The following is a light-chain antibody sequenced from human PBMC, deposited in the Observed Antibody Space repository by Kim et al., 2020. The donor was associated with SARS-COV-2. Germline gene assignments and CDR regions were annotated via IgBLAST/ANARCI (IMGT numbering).Light chain of an antibody. Sequence: AVVGDGVTITCRARQVINHYLAWYQQKPGKAPTVLISGASTLHSGVPSRFSGSGSGTDFTLTISSRQPEDVGTYYCQKYDSAPWTFGHGTKVDIK. CDR3: QKYDSAPWT. J-gene: IGKJ1*01. CDR2: GAS. CDR1: QVINHY. V-gene: IGKV1-27*01.